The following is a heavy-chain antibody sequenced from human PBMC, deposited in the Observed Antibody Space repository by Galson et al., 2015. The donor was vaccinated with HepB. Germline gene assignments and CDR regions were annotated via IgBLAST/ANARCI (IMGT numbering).Heavy chain of an antibody. D-gene: IGHD6-19*01. V-gene: IGHV3-33*03. CDR3: VRSSGWPDY. CDR1: GFTFSSYG. J-gene: IGHJ4*02. CDR2: IWYDGSNI. Sequence: SLRLSCAASGFTFSSYGMHWVRQAPGKGLEWVAVIWYDGSNINYADSVKGRFTISRDNAKNTLYLQMNSLRAEDAAVYYSVRSSGWPDYWGQGTLVTVSS.